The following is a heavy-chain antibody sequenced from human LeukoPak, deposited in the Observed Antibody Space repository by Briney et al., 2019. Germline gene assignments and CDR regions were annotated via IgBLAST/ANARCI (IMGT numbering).Heavy chain of an antibody. Sequence: SETLSLTCTVSGGSINSRYYYWGWIRQPPGKGLEWIGEINHSGSTNYNPSLKSRVTISVDTSKNQFSLKLSSVTAADTAVYYCASVWSRLGSLLWLGELLSHQPLDYWGQGTLVTVSS. D-gene: IGHD3-10*01. CDR2: INHSGST. J-gene: IGHJ4*02. CDR3: ASVWSRLGSLLWLGELLSHQPLDY. V-gene: IGHV4-39*07. CDR1: GGSINSRYYY.